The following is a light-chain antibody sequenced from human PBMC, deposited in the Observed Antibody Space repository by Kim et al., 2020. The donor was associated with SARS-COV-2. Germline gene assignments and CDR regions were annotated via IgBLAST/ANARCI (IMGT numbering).Light chain of an antibody. V-gene: IGLV1-47*01. CDR3: AAWDDSLSGWV. J-gene: IGLJ3*02. CDR1: SSNIGSNS. Sequence: QRVTISCSGRSSNIGSNSVYWYQQRPGTAPKLLIYGNSQRPSGVPDRFSDSKSGTSASLAISGLRSGDEANYFCAAWDDSLSGWVFGGGTQLTVL. CDR2: GNS.